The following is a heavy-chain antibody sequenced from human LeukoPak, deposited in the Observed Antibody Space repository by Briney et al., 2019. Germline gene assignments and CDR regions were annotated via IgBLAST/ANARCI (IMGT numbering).Heavy chain of an antibody. Sequence: GGSLRLSCAASGFTFNSYAMNWVRQAPGKGLEWVSTTTGSGGTTYYADSVKGRFTISRDNSKNTLYLQMNSLRAEDTAIYYCAKLFGSYYFDYWGQGTLVTVSS. CDR1: GFTFNSYA. V-gene: IGHV3-23*01. CDR2: TTGSGGTT. D-gene: IGHD3-16*01. CDR3: AKLFGSYYFDY. J-gene: IGHJ4*02.